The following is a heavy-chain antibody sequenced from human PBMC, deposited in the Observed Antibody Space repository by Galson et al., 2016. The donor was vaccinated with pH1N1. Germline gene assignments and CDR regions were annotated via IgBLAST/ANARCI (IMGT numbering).Heavy chain of an antibody. CDR3: ARERGGATVHRWFDP. D-gene: IGHD4-11*01. V-gene: IGHV1-69*05. CDR1: GYTFSSYG. Sequence: SVKVSCKASGYTFSSYGISWVRQAPGEGLEWMGGIIPIFGTTNYAHKFRGRVTMTTDESTTTVYMELSSLRFEDTAVYYCARERGGATVHRWFDPWGQGVLVTVSS. CDR2: IIPIFGTT. J-gene: IGHJ5*02.